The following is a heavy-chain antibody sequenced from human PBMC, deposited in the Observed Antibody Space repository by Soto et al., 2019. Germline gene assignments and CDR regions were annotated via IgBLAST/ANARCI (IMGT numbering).Heavy chain of an antibody. D-gene: IGHD3-22*01. CDR2: SRDKPQGYST. CDR1: GFTLSDHY. J-gene: IGHJ4*02. V-gene: IGHV3-72*01. Sequence: EVQLVESGGGLVQPGGSLRLSGAGSGFTLSDHYIDWVRQAPGKGLEWVGRSRDKPQGYSTAYAPSVKGRFTTSRDESKNSAYLQMNSLKTEDTAVYYCVRATYFSDSSGYTRCLDSWGQGTLVTVSS. CDR3: VRATYFSDSSGYTRCLDS.